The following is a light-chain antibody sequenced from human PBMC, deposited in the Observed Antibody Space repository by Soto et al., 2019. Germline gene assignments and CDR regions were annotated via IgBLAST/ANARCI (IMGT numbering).Light chain of an antibody. J-gene: IGKJ1*01. CDR2: DAS. V-gene: IGKV1-5*01. CDR1: QSISSW. CDR3: QQYNSYSVT. Sequence: DIPVTQSPSSLSASVGDRVTITCRASQSISSWLAWYQQKPGKAPKLLIYDASSLESGVPSRFSGSGSGTEFTLTISSLQPDDFATYYCQQYNSYSVTFGQGTKVDIK.